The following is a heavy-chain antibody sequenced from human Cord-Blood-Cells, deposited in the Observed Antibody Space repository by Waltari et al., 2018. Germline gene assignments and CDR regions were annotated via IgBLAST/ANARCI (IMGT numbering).Heavy chain of an antibody. CDR2: ISWNSGSI. J-gene: IGHJ3*02. Sequence: EVQLVESGGGLVQPGRSLRLSCAASGFTFAAYAMHWVRQAPGKGLEWVSGISWNSGSIGYADSVKGRFTISRDNAKNSLYLQMNSLRAEDTALYYCAKDMGLISGYDQWGAFDIWGQGTMVTVSS. D-gene: IGHD5-12*01. CDR3: AKDMGLISGYDQWGAFDI. CDR1: GFTFAAYA. V-gene: IGHV3-9*01.